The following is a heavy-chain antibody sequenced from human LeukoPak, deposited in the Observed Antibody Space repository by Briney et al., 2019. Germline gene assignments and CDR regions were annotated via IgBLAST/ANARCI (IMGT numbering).Heavy chain of an antibody. CDR1: GDSISNYY. CDR3: ARDYYGSGSYYSH. D-gene: IGHD3-10*01. J-gene: IGHJ4*02. CDR2: IYHSGST. V-gene: IGHV4-59*12. Sequence: SETLSLTCTVSGDSISNYYWSWIRQPPGKGLEWIGEIYHSGSTNYNPSLKSRVTISVDKSKNQFSLKLSSVTAADTAVYYCARDYYGSGSYYSHWGQGTLVTVSS.